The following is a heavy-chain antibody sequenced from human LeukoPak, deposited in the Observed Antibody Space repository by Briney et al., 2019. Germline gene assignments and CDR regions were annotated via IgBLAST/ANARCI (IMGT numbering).Heavy chain of an antibody. CDR2: ISPYNGNT. V-gene: IGHV1-18*01. CDR3: ARVHSTGWSDYYYGMDV. Sequence: ASVKVSCKASGYTFTSYGISWVRQAPGQGLEWMGWISPYNGNTNYAQKVQGRVTMTTDTATSTAYMELRSLRSDDTAVYYCARVHSTGWSDYYYGMDVWGQGTTVTVSS. D-gene: IGHD6-19*01. CDR1: GYTFTSYG. J-gene: IGHJ6*02.